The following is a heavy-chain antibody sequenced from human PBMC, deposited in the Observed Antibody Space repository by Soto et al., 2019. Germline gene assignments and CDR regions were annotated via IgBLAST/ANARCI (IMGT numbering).Heavy chain of an antibody. J-gene: IGHJ6*02. CDR2: IYSSENT. CDR3: ARGYYYGSGSYWHYYYYGMDV. CDR1: GASVYSNSHS. V-gene: IGHV4-39*01. Sequence: SDTLSLTCTLPGASVYSNSHSWASIRQSPGKGLEWIGTIYSSENTHYNPSLLSRVTISVDTSMNEFSLRLSSVTAADTAVYYCARGYYYGSGSYWHYYYYGMDVWGQGTTVT. D-gene: IGHD3-10*01.